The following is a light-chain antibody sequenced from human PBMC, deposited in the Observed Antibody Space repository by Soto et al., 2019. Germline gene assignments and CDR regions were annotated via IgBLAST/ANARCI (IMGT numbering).Light chain of an antibody. CDR2: KAS. V-gene: IGKV2-30*01. J-gene: IGKJ1*01. CDR3: MQGTRLPPT. CDR1: QSLVYSDGIAY. Sequence: DVVMTQSPLSLPVTLGQPASISCRSSQSLVYSDGIAYLSWFQQRPGQSPRRLIYKASNLDSGVTDRFSGSGSCTDFTLHIIRVEAEDVGIYYCMQGTRLPPTFGRWIRVEIK.